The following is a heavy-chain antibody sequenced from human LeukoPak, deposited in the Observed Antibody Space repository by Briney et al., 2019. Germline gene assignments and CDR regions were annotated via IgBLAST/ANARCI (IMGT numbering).Heavy chain of an antibody. CDR2: ISSSSSYI. CDR1: GFTFSSYS. CDR3: ARGGEYGLLWFGESPSTYFDY. J-gene: IGHJ4*02. Sequence: GGSLRLSCAASGFTFSSYSMNWVRQAPGKGLEWVSSISSSSSYIYYADSVKGRFTISRDNAKNSLYLQMNSLRAEDTAVYYCARGGEYGLLWFGESPSTYFDYWGQGTLVTVSS. V-gene: IGHV3-21*01. D-gene: IGHD3-10*01.